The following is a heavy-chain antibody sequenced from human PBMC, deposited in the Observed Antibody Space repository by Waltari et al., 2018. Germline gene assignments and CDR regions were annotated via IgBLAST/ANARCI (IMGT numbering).Heavy chain of an antibody. CDR3: ARQATLIAIPLGAFDI. CDR1: GYSISSGYY. J-gene: IGHJ3*02. V-gene: IGHV4-38-2*01. Sequence: QVQLQESGPGLVKPSETLSLTCAVSGYSISSGYYWGWIRQPPGKGLEWIGSIYHSGSTDDTPSLKSRVTISVDTSKNQFSLKLSSVTAADTAVYYCARQATLIAIPLGAFDIWGQGTMVTVSS. D-gene: IGHD2-21*01. CDR2: IYHSGST.